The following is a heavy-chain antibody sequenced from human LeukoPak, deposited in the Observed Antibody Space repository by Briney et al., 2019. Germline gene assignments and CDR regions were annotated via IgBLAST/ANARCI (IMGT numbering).Heavy chain of an antibody. Sequence: GGSLRLSCAASGFTFSSSAMSWVRQAPGKGLEWVSAISNNGGYTYYADSVQGRFTISRDNSKSTMCLQMNSLRAEDTAVYYCAKQLGYCSDGSCYFPYWGQGTLVTVSS. V-gene: IGHV3-23*01. CDR2: ISNNGGYT. CDR3: AKQLGYCSDGSCYFPY. CDR1: GFTFSSSA. J-gene: IGHJ4*02. D-gene: IGHD2-15*01.